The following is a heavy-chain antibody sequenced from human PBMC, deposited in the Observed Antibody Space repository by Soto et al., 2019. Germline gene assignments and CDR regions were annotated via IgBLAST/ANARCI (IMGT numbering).Heavy chain of an antibody. V-gene: IGHV1-69*13. CDR3: ARGHVDTAMGHYYYYGMDV. Sequence: GDSVKVSCKASGGTFSSYAISWVRQAPGQGLEWMGGIIPIFGTANYAQKFQGRVTITADESTSTAYMELSSLRSEDTAVYYCARGHVDTAMGHYYYYGMDVWGQGTTVTVSS. CDR1: GGTFSSYA. J-gene: IGHJ6*02. CDR2: IIPIFGTA. D-gene: IGHD5-18*01.